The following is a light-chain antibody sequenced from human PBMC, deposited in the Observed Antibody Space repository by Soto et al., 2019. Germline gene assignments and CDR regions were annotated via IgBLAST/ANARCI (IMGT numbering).Light chain of an antibody. V-gene: IGKV1D-8*03. CDR3: QQYNHWPPMYT. CDR2: AAS. CDR1: QGISSY. J-gene: IGKJ2*01. Sequence: VIWMTQSPSLLSASTGDRVTISCRMSQGISSYLAWYQQKPGQAPRLLIYAASSRATGIPARFSGSGSGTEFTLTISHLQSEDFAVYYCQQYNHWPPMYTFGQGTKVDI.